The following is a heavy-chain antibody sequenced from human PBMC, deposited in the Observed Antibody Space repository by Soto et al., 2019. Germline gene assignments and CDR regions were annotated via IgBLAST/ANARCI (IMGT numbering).Heavy chain of an antibody. CDR3: AKDGSHNFDY. CDR2: MSYDGSNE. J-gene: IGHJ4*02. Sequence: QVQLVESGGGVVQPGRSLRLSCAASGFTFSHYAMHWVRQAPGKGLEWVALMSYDGSNEYYADSVKGRFTISRDNSKNTPYLQMNSLRAEDTAVYYCAKDGSHNFDYWGQGTLVTVS. V-gene: IGHV3-30*18. CDR1: GFTFSHYA. D-gene: IGHD1-26*01.